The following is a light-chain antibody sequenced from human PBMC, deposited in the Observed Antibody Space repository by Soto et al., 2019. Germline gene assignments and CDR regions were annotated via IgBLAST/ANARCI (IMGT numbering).Light chain of an antibody. V-gene: IGLV1-40*01. J-gene: IGLJ2*01. Sequence: QSVLTQPPSVSGAPGQRVTISCTGSSSNIGAGYDVHWYQQLPGTAPKLLIYGNSNRPSGVPDRFPGSKSGTSASLAITGLQAEDEADYYCQSYDSSLSGSNVVFGGGTKLTVL. CDR3: QSYDSSLSGSNVV. CDR2: GNS. CDR1: SSNIGAGYD.